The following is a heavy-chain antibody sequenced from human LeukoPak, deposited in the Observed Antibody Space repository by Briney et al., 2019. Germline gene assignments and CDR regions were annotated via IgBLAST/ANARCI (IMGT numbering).Heavy chain of an antibody. CDR3: ARRGSGWHNELYYFDY. V-gene: IGHV4-59*01. D-gene: IGHD1-26*01. J-gene: IGHJ4*02. CDR2: FSYSGST. Sequence: PSETLSLTCTVSGASISSYFWSWIRQPPGKGLEWIGYFSYSGSTNYTPSLKSRVTISVDTSKNQFSLKLSSVTTADTAVCYCARRGSGWHNELYYFDYWGQGTLVTVSS. CDR1: GASISSYF.